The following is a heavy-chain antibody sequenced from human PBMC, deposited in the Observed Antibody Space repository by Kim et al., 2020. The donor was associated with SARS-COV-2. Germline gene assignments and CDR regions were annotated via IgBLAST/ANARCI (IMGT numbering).Heavy chain of an antibody. CDR1: GGSFSGYY. CDR3: ARVMGRIAARPGRFDY. J-gene: IGHJ4*01. D-gene: IGHD6-6*01. Sequence: SETLSLTCAVYGGSFSGYYWSWIRQPPGKGLEWIGEINHSGSTNYNPSLKSRVTISVDTSKNQFSLKLSSVTAADTAVYYCARVMGRIAARPGRFDYWG. CDR2: INHSGST. V-gene: IGHV4-34*01.